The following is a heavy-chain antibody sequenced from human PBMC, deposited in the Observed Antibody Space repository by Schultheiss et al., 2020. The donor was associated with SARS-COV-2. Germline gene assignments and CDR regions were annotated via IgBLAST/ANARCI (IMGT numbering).Heavy chain of an antibody. D-gene: IGHD4-17*01. CDR2: IYYSGST. CDR3: ARSTVTTHRRHYYYMDV. CDR1: GGSISSYY. J-gene: IGHJ6*03. V-gene: IGHV4-59*12. Sequence: SQTLSLTCTVSGGSISSYYWSWIRQPPGKGLEWIGYIYYSGSTYYNPSLKSRVTISVDTSKNQFSLKLSSVTAADTAVYYCARSTVTTHRRHYYYMDVWGKGTTVTVSS.